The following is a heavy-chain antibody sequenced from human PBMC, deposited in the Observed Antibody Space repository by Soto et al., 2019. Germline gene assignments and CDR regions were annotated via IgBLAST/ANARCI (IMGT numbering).Heavy chain of an antibody. J-gene: IGHJ3*02. V-gene: IGHV4-34*01. D-gene: IGHD3-9*01. Sequence: QVQLQQWGPGLLKPSETLSLTCAVYGGSFSGNYWSWIRQPPGKGLEWIGEINHSGSTNYNPSLKSRVTLSLDTSKKQFSLNLSSVSAADTSVYYCARLHTGKAVPDDISDAFDIWGQGTMVTVSS. CDR1: GGSFSGNY. CDR2: INHSGST. CDR3: ARLHTGKAVPDDISDAFDI.